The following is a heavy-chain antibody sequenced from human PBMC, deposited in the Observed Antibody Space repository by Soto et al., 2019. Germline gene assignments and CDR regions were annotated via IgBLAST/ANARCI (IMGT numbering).Heavy chain of an antibody. CDR3: AKTPNDSGYGPVYFDY. CDR1: GFTFSSYS. CDR2: ISSSSSYI. J-gene: IGHJ4*02. D-gene: IGHD5-12*01. V-gene: IGHV3-21*04. Sequence: GGSLRLSCAASGFTFSSYSMNWVRQAPGKGLEWVSSISSSSSYIYYADSVKGRFTISRDNAKNSLYLQMNSLRAEDTAVYYCAKTPNDSGYGPVYFDYWGQGTLVTVSS.